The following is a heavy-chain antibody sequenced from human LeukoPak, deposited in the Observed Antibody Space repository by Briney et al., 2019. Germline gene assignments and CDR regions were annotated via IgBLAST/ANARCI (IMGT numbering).Heavy chain of an antibody. Sequence: ASVKVSCKASGFTLSSCYMHWVRQAPRQGLEWMGIINPRDGSTGYAQKFQGRVTMTRDTSTSTVYMELSSVRSEDTAVYYCTREVHSDYWGQGALVTVS. CDR3: TREVHSDY. CDR1: GFTLSSCY. V-gene: IGHV1-46*01. J-gene: IGHJ4*02. CDR2: INPRDGST.